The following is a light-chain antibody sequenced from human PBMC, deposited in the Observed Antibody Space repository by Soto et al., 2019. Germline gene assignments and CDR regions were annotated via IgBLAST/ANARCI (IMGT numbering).Light chain of an antibody. CDR3: QQYDSVPLT. V-gene: IGKV3-20*01. CDR2: GAS. J-gene: IGKJ4*01. CDR1: QSVSTSY. Sequence: EIVLTQSPGTLSLSPGERATLSCRASQSVSTSYLAWYQQKPGQAPRLLNYGASSRATGIPDRFSGSGSGAEFTLTISRLEPEDFAVYYCQQYDSVPLTFGGGTKVEIK.